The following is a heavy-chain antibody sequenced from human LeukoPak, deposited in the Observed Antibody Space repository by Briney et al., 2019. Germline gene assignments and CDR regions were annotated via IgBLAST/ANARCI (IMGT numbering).Heavy chain of an antibody. CDR3: AMIPPHTALHYFDY. CDR1: GGSFTGYY. Sequence: PSETLSLTCAAYGGSFTGYYWTWIRQPPGRGLEWIGEVIHSGSTNYNPSLKSRVAISADTTKNLFSLKLTSVTAADTAVYHCAMIPPHTALHYFDYWGQGTLVTVSS. CDR2: VIHSGST. D-gene: IGHD5-18*01. J-gene: IGHJ4*02. V-gene: IGHV4-34*12.